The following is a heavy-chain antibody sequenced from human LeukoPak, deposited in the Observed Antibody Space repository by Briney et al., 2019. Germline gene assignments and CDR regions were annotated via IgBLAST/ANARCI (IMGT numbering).Heavy chain of an antibody. D-gene: IGHD6-13*01. CDR1: GYSISSGYY. V-gene: IGHV4-38-2*02. Sequence: SETLSLTCTVSGYSISSGYYWGWIRQPPGKGLEWIGSIYHSGSTYYNPSLKSRVTISVDTSKNQFSQKLSSVTAADTAVYYCARRRYSSSWIEYYYYYYYMDVWGKGTTVTISS. CDR2: IYHSGST. CDR3: ARRRYSSSWIEYYYYYYYMDV. J-gene: IGHJ6*03.